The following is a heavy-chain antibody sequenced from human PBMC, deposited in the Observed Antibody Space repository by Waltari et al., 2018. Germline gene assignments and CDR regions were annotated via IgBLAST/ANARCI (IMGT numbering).Heavy chain of an antibody. CDR3: AHRHESVGIRAYYFDY. J-gene: IGHJ4*02. V-gene: IGHV2-5*01. CDR2: IYWNDDK. D-gene: IGHD7-27*01. Sequence: QITLKESGPTLVKPTQTLTLTCTFSGFSLSTSGVGVGWSRQPPGKALEWLALIYWNDDKRYSPSLKSRLTITKDTSKNQVVLTMTNMDPVDTATYYCAHRHESVGIRAYYFDYWGQGTLVTVSS. CDR1: GFSLSTSGVG.